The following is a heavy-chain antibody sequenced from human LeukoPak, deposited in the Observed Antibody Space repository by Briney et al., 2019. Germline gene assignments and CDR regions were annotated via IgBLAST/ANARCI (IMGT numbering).Heavy chain of an antibody. CDR2: IYYSGST. V-gene: IGHV4-31*03. J-gene: IGHJ4*02. CDR3: ARAKKDYYGSEYYFDY. D-gene: IGHD3-10*01. CDR1: GGSISSGGYY. Sequence: SETLSLTCTVSGGSISSGGYYWNWLRQHPGKGLEWIGYIYYSGSTYYNPSLKSRVTISVDTSKNQFSLKLSSVTAADTAVYYCARAKKDYYGSEYYFDYWGQGTLVTVSS.